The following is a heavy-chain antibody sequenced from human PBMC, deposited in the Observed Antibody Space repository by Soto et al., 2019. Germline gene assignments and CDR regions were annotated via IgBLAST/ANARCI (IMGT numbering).Heavy chain of an antibody. V-gene: IGHV4-30-4*01. CDR3: ARGYCSGGSCYGFDY. D-gene: IGHD2-15*01. CDR1: GGSVSSADSY. J-gene: IGHJ4*02. Sequence: SATLSLTCTVSGGSVSSADSYWSWIRQAPGKGLEWVGHIYHSGTTYYNPSLKGRLTISVDTSKNQFSLTLRSVTAADTAVYYCARGYCSGGSCYGFDYWGQGTLVTVSS. CDR2: IYHSGTT.